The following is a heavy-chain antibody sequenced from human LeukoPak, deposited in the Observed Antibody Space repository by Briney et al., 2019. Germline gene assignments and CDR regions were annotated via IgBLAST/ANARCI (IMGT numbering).Heavy chain of an antibody. Sequence: GGSLRLSCTASGFNFGDYAMSWVRRAPGKGLECVSFIRSKAYGGTTEYAASVKGRFTMSRDDSKSIAYLQMNSLQTEDTAVYYCTREPYSSGYYFFDYWGQGALVTVSS. D-gene: IGHD3-22*01. CDR2: IRSKAYGGTT. CDR3: TREPYSSGYYFFDY. CDR1: GFNFGDYA. V-gene: IGHV3-49*04. J-gene: IGHJ4*02.